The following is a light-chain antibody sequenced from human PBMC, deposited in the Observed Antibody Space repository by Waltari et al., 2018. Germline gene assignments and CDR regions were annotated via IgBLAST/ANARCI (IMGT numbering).Light chain of an antibody. Sequence: QSALTQPPSASGSPGQSVTISCTGTSSDVGAYKYVSWYQQHPGKAPKLLIYEVSKRAPGVPEPSSGSKAGNTASLTVSGLQAEDEADYYCASRGASKVFGGGTKLTVL. CDR3: ASRGASKV. CDR1: SSDVGAYKY. CDR2: EVS. V-gene: IGLV2-8*01. J-gene: IGLJ2*01.